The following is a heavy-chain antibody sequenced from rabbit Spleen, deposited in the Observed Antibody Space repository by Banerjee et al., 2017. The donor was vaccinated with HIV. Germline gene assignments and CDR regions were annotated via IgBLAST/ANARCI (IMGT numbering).Heavy chain of an antibody. Sequence: QLVEYGGDLVQPGASLTLTCTASGFTLSSYYMNWVRQAPGKGLEWIGYIDPVFGITYYANWVNGRFSISRENAQNTVFLQMTSLTAADTATYFCARDGTGGSYFALWGPGTLVTVS. CDR3: ARDGTGGSYFAL. CDR1: GFTLSSYY. D-gene: IGHD8-1*01. J-gene: IGHJ4*01. CDR2: IDPVFGIT. V-gene: IGHV1S7*01.